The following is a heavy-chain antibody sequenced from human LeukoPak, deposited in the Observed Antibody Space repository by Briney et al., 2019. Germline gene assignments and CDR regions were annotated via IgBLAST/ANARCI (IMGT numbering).Heavy chain of an antibody. CDR3: ARAHCSGGSCYSNYFDY. CDR2: IYYSGST. J-gene: IGHJ4*02. CDR1: GGSISSYF. Sequence: PSETLSLTCAVSGGSISSYFWSWLRQPPGKGLEWIGYIYYSGSTNYNPSLKSRVTISVDTSKNQFSLKLSSVTAADTAVYYCARAHCSGGSCYSNYFDYWGQGTLVTVSS. V-gene: IGHV4-59*08. D-gene: IGHD2-15*01.